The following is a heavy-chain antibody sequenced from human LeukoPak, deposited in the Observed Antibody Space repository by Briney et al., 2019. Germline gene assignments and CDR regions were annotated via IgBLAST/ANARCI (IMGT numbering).Heavy chain of an antibody. CDR2: ISYDGSNK. J-gene: IGHJ4*02. CDR3: ASPEPAYYYDSSGLPSGY. D-gene: IGHD3-22*01. V-gene: IGHV3-30*04. Sequence: GGSLRLSCAASGFTFSGYAMHWVRQAPGKGLEWVAVISYDGSNKYCADSVKGRFTISRDNSKNTLYLQMNSLRAEDTAVYYCASPEPAYYYDSSGLPSGYWGQGTLVTVSS. CDR1: GFTFSGYA.